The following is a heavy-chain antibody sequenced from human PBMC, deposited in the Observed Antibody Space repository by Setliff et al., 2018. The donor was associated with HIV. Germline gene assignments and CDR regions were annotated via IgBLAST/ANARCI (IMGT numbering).Heavy chain of an antibody. Sequence: SETLSLTCIVSGGSISSSSYYWGWIRQPPGKGLEWIGSIDYTGKTHYNPSLKSRVTISADTSKSQFSLNLSSVTAADTAVYYCVRKNRGAPAPFDYWGQGTLVTVSS. D-gene: IGHD6-25*01. CDR3: VRKNRGAPAPFDY. CDR1: GGSISSSSYY. V-gene: IGHV4-39*01. J-gene: IGHJ4*02. CDR2: IDYTGKT.